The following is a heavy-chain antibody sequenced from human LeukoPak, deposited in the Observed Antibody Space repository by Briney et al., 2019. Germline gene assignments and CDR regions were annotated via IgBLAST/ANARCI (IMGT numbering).Heavy chain of an antibody. V-gene: IGHV1-2*02. Sequence: VASVKVSCKASGYTFSDYYFHWVRQAPGQGLEWMGWMNANSGGTKYAQKFEGRVTMTRDTSITTVYLEVSRLRSDDTAVYYCARDHGGSSENAFDVWGQGTMVTVSS. CDR1: GYTFSDYY. CDR2: MNANSGGT. CDR3: ARDHGGSSENAFDV. J-gene: IGHJ3*01. D-gene: IGHD3-10*01.